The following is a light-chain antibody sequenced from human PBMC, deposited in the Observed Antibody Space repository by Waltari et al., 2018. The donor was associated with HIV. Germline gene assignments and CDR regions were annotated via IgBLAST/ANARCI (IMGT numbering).Light chain of an antibody. CDR1: NVGSKS. V-gene: IGLV3-21*03. CDR2: DAG. J-gene: IGLJ2*01. Sequence: SYVLTQPPSVSVAPGKAATISCGGNNVGSKSVHWYQQKPVQAPVLVIYDAGDRPSGIPERFSGSNSGNTATLTIARVEAGDEAHYDCQVWDITSDRPVFGGGTKLTVL. CDR3: QVWDITSDRPV.